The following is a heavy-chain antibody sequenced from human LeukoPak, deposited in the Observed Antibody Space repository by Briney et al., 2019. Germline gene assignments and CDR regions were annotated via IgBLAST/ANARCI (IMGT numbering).Heavy chain of an antibody. J-gene: IGHJ4*02. D-gene: IGHD1-1*01. CDR3: ARSPVLDRNDWSFAD. Sequence: PGGSLSLSCAASGFTFSIYDMYWVRQAPGKGLECVAFISYDGTSKYYADSVKGRFTVSRDNPKNTVYLQMNSLRAEDTAVYFCARSPVLDRNDWSFADWGQGTLVTVSS. CDR1: GFTFSIYD. V-gene: IGHV3-30*14. CDR2: ISYDGTSK.